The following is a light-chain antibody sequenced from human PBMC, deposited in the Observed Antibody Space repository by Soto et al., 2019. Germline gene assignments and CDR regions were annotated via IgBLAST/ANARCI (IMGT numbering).Light chain of an antibody. Sequence: QSVLTQPPSASGTPGQRVSISCSGSSSNIGGNTVDWHQQLPGTAPKVLIYSNNQRPSGVPARFSGSKSCTSASLAISGLQSEDEAHYYCATWDDSLNAVVFGGGTKLTVL. CDR3: ATWDDSLNAVV. V-gene: IGLV1-44*01. J-gene: IGLJ2*01. CDR1: SSNIGGNT. CDR2: SNN.